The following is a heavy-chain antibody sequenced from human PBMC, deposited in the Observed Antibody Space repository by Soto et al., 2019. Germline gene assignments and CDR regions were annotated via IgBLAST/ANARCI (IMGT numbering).Heavy chain of an antibody. CDR1: GFTFSSYA. Sequence: EVQLLESGGGLVQPGGSLRLSCAASGFTFSSYAMSWVRQAPGKGLEWVSAISGSGGSTYYADSVKGRFTISRDKSKNPLYVQLNSRRAEETDVYYCARDGLAGDYWGQGRLVTVSS. CDR2: ISGSGGST. V-gene: IGHV3-23*01. D-gene: IGHD5-12*01. CDR3: ARDGLAGDY. J-gene: IGHJ4*02.